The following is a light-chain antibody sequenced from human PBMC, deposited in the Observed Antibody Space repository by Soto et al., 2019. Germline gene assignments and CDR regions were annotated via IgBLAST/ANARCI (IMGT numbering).Light chain of an antibody. CDR1: QSVSSSY. Sequence: DIVLTQSPGNLSLSPGERATLSCRARQSVSSSYLAWYQQKPGQAPRLLIYGASSRATGIPDRFSGSGSGTDFTLTISRLEPEDFAVYYCQQYGSSRGTFGQGTKVDIK. J-gene: IGKJ1*01. CDR2: GAS. CDR3: QQYGSSRGT. V-gene: IGKV3-20*01.